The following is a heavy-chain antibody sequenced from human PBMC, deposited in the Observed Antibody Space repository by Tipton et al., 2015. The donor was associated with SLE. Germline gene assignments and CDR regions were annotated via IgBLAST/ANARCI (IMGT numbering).Heavy chain of an antibody. CDR1: GGSISSYY. V-gene: IGHV4-59*05. J-gene: IGHJ6*03. CDR3: ASGYYYDSSGPYYMDV. Sequence: TLSLTCTVSGGSISSYYWSWIRQPAGKGLEWIGRIYHSGSTYYNPSPKSRVTISVDTSKNQFSLKLSSVTAADTAVYYCASGYYYDSSGPYYMDVWGKGTTVTVSS. D-gene: IGHD3-22*01. CDR2: IYHSGST.